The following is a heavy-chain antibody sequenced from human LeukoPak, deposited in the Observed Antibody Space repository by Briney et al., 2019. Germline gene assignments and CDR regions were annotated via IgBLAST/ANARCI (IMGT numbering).Heavy chain of an antibody. Sequence: PGGSLRLSCAASGFTFSSYAMHWVRQAPGKELEWVAVISYDGSNKYYADSVKGRFTISRDNSKNTLYLQMNSLRAEDTAVYYCARAPPDYDILTGPIDYWGQGTLVTVSS. CDR2: ISYDGSNK. CDR1: GFTFSSYA. J-gene: IGHJ4*02. CDR3: ARAPPDYDILTGPIDY. D-gene: IGHD3-9*01. V-gene: IGHV3-30-3*01.